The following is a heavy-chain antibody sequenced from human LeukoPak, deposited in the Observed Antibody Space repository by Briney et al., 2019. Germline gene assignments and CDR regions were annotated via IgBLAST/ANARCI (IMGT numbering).Heavy chain of an antibody. CDR2: ISPSGGST. CDR3: ASDRDGRGDNGLEY. CDR1: GYTCTCYY. Sequence: ASVKLCFKASGYTCTCYYMTWVRQAPGHGLEWMGVISPSGGSTSYAQKFLGRVTMTSDTSTSTAYMELSSLRSEDTAVYYCASDRDGRGDNGLEYWGQGTLVTVSS. V-gene: IGHV1-46*01. J-gene: IGHJ1*01. D-gene: IGHD3-3*01.